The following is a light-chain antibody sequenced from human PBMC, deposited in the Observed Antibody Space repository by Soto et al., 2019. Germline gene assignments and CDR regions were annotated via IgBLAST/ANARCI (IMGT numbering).Light chain of an antibody. V-gene: IGKV3-15*01. Sequence: EIVMTQSPATLSVSPGERATVSCRASRSVSTNLAWYQQKPGQGPRLLIYGASTRATGVPARFSGSGDGTEFTLTISSLQSEDFAVYYCHQYNNWPSYTFGQGTKLEIK. J-gene: IGKJ2*01. CDR2: GAS. CDR1: RSVSTN. CDR3: HQYNNWPSYT.